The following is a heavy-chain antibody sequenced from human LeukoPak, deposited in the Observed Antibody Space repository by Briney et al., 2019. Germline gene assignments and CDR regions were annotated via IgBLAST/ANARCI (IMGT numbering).Heavy chain of an antibody. V-gene: IGHV4-39*01. D-gene: IGHD2-2*01. CDR2: IYYSGNT. CDR3: ARRSSADWYFDL. CDR1: GGSISSSSYY. J-gene: IGHJ2*01. Sequence: SETLSLTCTVSGGSISSSSYYWGWIRQPPGKGLEWIGSIYYSGNTYYNPSLKSRVTISVDTSKNQFSLKLSSVTAADTAVCYCARRSSADWYFDLWGRGTLVTVSS.